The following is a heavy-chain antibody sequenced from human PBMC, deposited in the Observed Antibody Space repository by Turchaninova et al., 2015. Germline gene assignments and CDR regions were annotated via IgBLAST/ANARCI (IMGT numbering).Heavy chain of an antibody. CDR2: MNHSRRT. J-gene: IGHJ4*01. Sequence: QVQLQQWGAGMLKPSETLSLTCAVYGGSSRDRHWSWIRLPPGKGPEWIGEMNHSRRTIYNPSLKSRVTISVDTSKNQFSLKVTSITAAGTAVYYCVSSWDMDYWGQGTPVIVSS. D-gene: IGHD6-13*01. CDR3: VSSWDMDY. CDR1: GGSSRDRH. V-gene: IGHV4-34*01.